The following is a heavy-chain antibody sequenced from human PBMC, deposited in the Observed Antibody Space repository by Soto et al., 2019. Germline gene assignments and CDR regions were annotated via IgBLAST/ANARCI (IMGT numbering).Heavy chain of an antibody. CDR1: GGSISSYY. CDR2: IYYSGST. CDR3: ARHGSSSSLSYFDY. Sequence: SSETLSLTCTVSGGSISSYYWSWIRQPPGKGLEWIGYIYYSGSTNYNPSLKSRVTISVDTSKNQFSLKLSSVTAADTAVYYCARHGSSSSLSYFDYWGQGTLVTVSS. V-gene: IGHV4-59*08. J-gene: IGHJ4*02. D-gene: IGHD6-6*01.